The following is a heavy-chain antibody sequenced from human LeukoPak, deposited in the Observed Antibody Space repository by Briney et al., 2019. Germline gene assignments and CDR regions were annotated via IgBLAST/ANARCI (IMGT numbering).Heavy chain of an antibody. CDR3: AREREESKRWRFDY. CDR1: GDSISSKNW. J-gene: IGHJ4*02. D-gene: IGHD1-26*01. V-gene: IGHV4-4*02. CDR2: IYHGGNT. Sequence: SETLSLTCAVSGDSISSKNWWSWVRQPPGKGLGSIGEIYHGGNTNYNPSLKSRVTISGDKSKNQFFLILSSVTAADTAVYYCAREREESKRWRFDYWGQGTLVTVSS.